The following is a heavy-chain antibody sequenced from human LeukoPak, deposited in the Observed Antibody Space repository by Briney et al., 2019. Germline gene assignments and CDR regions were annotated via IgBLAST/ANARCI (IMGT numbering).Heavy chain of an antibody. J-gene: IGHJ4*02. D-gene: IGHD2-2*01. V-gene: IGHV3-21*01. CDR3: ARDPHLGMVVVPAAIFFDY. CDR2: ISSSSSYI. Sequence: KSGGSLRLSCAASGFTFSSYSMNWVRQAPGKGLEWVSSISSSSSYIYYADSVKGRFTISRDNAKNSLYLQMNSLRAEDTAVYYCARDPHLGMVVVPAAIFFDYWGQGTLVTVSS. CDR1: GFTFSSYS.